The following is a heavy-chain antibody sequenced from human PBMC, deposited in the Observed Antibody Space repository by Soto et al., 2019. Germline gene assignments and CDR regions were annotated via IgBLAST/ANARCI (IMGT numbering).Heavy chain of an antibody. CDR2: IYSGGST. Sequence: EVQLVESGGGLVQPGGSLRLSCAASGFTVSSNYMSWVRQAPGKGLEWVSVIYSGGSTYYADSVKGRFTISRDNSKNTLYLQMNSLRAEDTAVYYCARDHFRAAYQGAHFDYWGQGTLVTVSS. CDR1: GFTVSSNY. V-gene: IGHV3-66*01. J-gene: IGHJ4*02. CDR3: ARDHFRAAYQGAHFDY. D-gene: IGHD6-25*01.